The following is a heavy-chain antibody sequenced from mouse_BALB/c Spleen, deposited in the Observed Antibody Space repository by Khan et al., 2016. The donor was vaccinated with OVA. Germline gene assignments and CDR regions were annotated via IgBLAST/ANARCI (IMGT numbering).Heavy chain of an antibody. CDR1: GYTFTSYT. CDR3: VREGAYYRSDGWFAY. D-gene: IGHD2-14*01. V-gene: IGHV1-4*01. CDR2: INPSNNYT. Sequence: QVQLQQSGAELARPGASVKMSCKASGYTFTSYTIHWVRQRPGQALKWIGHINPSNNYTNYNQNFKDKATLIVDKSSSTAYMQLSSLTSEDSAVYDCVREGAYYRSDGWFAYWGQGTLVTVSA. J-gene: IGHJ3*01.